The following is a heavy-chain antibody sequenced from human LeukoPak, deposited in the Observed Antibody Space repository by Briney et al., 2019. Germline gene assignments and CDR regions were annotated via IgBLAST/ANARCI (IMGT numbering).Heavy chain of an antibody. D-gene: IGHD6-13*01. CDR3: AASDGEQQLAL. J-gene: IGHJ4*02. V-gene: IGHV3-43*01. CDR1: GFSFRGYT. Sequence: GGSLRLSCAASGFSFRGYTMHWVRQVPERGLEWVSLISWNGVTTYYRDSVKGRFTISRDDSKNSLYLQMNSLTSEDSALYYCAASDGEQQLALWGQGTLVTVSS. CDR2: ISWNGVTT.